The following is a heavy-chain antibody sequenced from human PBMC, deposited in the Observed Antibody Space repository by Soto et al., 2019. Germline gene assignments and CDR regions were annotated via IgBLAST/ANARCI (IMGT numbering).Heavy chain of an antibody. Sequence: PGGSLRLSCAASGFTFSSYAMHWVRQAPGKGLEWVAVISYDGSNKYYADSVKGRFTISRDNSKNTLYLQMNSLRAEDTAVYYCARDLNTESYFDYWGQGTLVTVSS. V-gene: IGHV3-30-3*01. CDR2: ISYDGSNK. D-gene: IGHD4-17*01. CDR3: ARDLNTESYFDY. J-gene: IGHJ4*02. CDR1: GFTFSSYA.